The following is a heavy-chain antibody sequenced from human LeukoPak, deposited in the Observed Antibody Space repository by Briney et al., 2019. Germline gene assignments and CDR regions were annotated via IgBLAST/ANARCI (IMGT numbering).Heavy chain of an antibody. Sequence: SGTLSLTCAVSGDSISSSNWWSWVRQPPGKGLEWIGEIYHSGRTNYNPSLRSRVTTSVDKSKNQFSLKLNSVTAADTAVYYCARTYGSGSYYYYYYMDVWGKGTTVTISS. V-gene: IGHV4-4*02. CDR2: IYHSGRT. J-gene: IGHJ6*03. D-gene: IGHD3-10*01. CDR3: ARTYGSGSYYYYYYMDV. CDR1: GDSISSSNW.